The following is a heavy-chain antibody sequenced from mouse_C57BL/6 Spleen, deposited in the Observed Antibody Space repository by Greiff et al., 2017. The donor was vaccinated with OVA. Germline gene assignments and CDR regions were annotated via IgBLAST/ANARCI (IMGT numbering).Heavy chain of an antibody. CDR2: IHPNSGST. V-gene: IGHV1-64*01. D-gene: IGHD4-1*01. CDR3: ARRGTGTVFDY. J-gene: IGHJ2*01. Sequence: QVQLQQSGAELVKPGASVKLSCKASGYTFTSYWMHWVKQRPGQGLEWIGMIHPNSGSTNYNEKFKSKATLTVDKSSSTAYMQLSSLTSEDSAVYYCARRGTGTVFDYWGQGTTLTVSS. CDR1: GYTFTSYW.